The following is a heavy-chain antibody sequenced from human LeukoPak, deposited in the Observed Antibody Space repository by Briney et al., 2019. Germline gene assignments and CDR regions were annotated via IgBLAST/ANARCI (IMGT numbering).Heavy chain of an antibody. D-gene: IGHD6-19*01. Sequence: QPGGSLRLSCAASGFTFSSYGMHWVRQAPGKGLEWVAVISYDGSNKYYADSVKGRFTISRDNSKNTLYLQMNSLRAEDTAVYYCAKDREWLDRGNGMDVWGQGTTVTVSS. V-gene: IGHV3-30*18. CDR2: ISYDGSNK. CDR1: GFTFSSYG. CDR3: AKDREWLDRGNGMDV. J-gene: IGHJ6*02.